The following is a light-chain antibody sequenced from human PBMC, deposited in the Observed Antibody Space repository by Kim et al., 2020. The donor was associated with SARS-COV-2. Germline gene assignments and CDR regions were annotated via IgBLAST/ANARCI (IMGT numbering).Light chain of an antibody. J-gene: IGKJ1*01. CDR1: QDARTY. CDR3: QQVGT. V-gene: IGKV1-16*01. Sequence: DIRLTQSPSSLSASVGDRVTITCRASQDARTYFAWYQQKPGKAPKSLIYTASSLQSGVPSRFSGSGSGTDFTLTISRLEPEDFAVYYCQQVGTFGQGTKVDIK. CDR2: TAS.